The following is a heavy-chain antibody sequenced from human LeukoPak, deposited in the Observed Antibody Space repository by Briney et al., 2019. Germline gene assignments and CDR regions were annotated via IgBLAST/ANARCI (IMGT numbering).Heavy chain of an antibody. V-gene: IGHV1-46*01. D-gene: IGHD2-2*01. CDR2: INPSGGST. Sequence: ASVKVSFKASGYTFTSYYMHWVRQAPGQGLEWMGIINPSGGSTSYAQKFQGRVTMTRDTSTSTVYMELSSLRSEDTAVYYCARSFEGCSSTSCYAIGHNWFDPWGQGTLVAVSS. CDR3: ARSFEGCSSTSCYAIGHNWFDP. J-gene: IGHJ5*02. CDR1: GYTFTSYY.